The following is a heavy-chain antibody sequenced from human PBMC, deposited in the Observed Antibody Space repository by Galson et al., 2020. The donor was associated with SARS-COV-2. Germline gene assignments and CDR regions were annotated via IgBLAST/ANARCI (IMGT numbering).Heavy chain of an antibody. CDR1: GFTFGDYA. CDR3: TSQIPPRYDSSGYYTGYDFDY. Sequence: GESLKISCTASGFTFGDYAMSWFRPAPGKGLEWVGFIRSKAYGGTTEYAASVKGRFTISRDDSKSIAYLQMNSLKTEDTAVYYCTSQIPPRYDSSGYYTGYDFDYWGQGTLVTVSS. V-gene: IGHV3-49*03. J-gene: IGHJ4*02. CDR2: IRSKAYGGTT. D-gene: IGHD3-22*01.